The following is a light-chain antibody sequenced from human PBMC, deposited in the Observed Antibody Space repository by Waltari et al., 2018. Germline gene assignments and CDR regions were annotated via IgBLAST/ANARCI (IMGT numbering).Light chain of an antibody. J-gene: IGLJ3*02. CDR3: CSYVTGDTWV. Sequence: QSALTQPASVSGSPGQSITISCTGSSSDVGTYKFVSWYQQHPGKAPRLMIYEINQRPAGISNRFSGSRCCNAAVLTISGLQTEDEADYYCCSYVTGDTWVFGGGTRVAVL. CDR1: SSDVGTYKF. V-gene: IGLV2-23*02. CDR2: EIN.